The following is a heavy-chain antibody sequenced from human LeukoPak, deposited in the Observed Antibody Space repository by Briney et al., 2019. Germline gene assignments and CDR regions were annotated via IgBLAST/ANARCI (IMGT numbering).Heavy chain of an antibody. D-gene: IGHD3-16*01. J-gene: IGHJ4*02. CDR3: AKDHRPGGIDY. CDR1: GFTFSSYG. Sequence: PGGSLRLSCAASGFTFSSYGMHWVRQAPGKGLEWVAVISYDGSNKYYADSVKGRFTISRDNSKNTLYLQMSSLRAEDTAVYYCAKDHRPGGIDYWGQGTLVTVSS. CDR2: ISYDGSNK. V-gene: IGHV3-30*18.